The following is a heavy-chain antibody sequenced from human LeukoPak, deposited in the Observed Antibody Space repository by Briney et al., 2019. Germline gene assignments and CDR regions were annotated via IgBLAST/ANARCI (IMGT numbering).Heavy chain of an antibody. Sequence: SVKVSCKASGGTFSSYAISWVRQAPGQGLEWMGGIIPIFGTANYAQKFQGRVTITADESTSTAYTELSSLRSEDTAVYYCARGVSREWLVRNAFDIWGQGTMVTVSS. CDR3: ARGVSREWLVRNAFDI. CDR1: GGTFSSYA. J-gene: IGHJ3*02. CDR2: IIPIFGTA. D-gene: IGHD6-19*01. V-gene: IGHV1-69*01.